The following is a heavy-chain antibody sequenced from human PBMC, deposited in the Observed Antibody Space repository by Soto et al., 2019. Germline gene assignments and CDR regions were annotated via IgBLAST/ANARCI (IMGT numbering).Heavy chain of an antibody. J-gene: IGHJ4*02. V-gene: IGHV3-48*02. CDR1: GFTFSTFS. D-gene: IGHD6-19*01. CDR3: ARDLGWAFDS. Sequence: EVQLVESGGGSVQPGGSLRLSCAASGFTFSTFSMNWVRQAPGRGLEWVSCISGGGRPISYADSVKGRFTTSRDNAKNSLYLQMDSLTDEDTAVYYCARDLGWAFDSWGQGTLVTVSS. CDR2: ISGGGRPI.